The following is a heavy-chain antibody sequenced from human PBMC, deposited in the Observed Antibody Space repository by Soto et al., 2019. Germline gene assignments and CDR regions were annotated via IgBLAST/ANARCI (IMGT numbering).Heavy chain of an antibody. CDR2: IIPIFGTA. Sequence: SLKVSCKASGGTFSSYAISWVRQAPGQGLEWMGGIIPIFGTANYAQKFQGRVTITADESTSTAYMELSSLRSEDTAVYYCARSAGLDDISPRDYYGMDVWGQGTTVTVSS. V-gene: IGHV1-69*13. CDR3: ARSAGLDDISPRDYYGMDV. J-gene: IGHJ6*02. D-gene: IGHD3-9*01. CDR1: GGTFSSYA.